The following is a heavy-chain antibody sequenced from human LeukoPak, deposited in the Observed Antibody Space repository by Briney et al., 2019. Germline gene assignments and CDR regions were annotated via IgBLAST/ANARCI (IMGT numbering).Heavy chain of an antibody. J-gene: IGHJ4*02. Sequence: GASVKVSCKASGGTFSSYAISWVRQAPGQGLEWMGGIIPIFGTANYAQKFQGRVTITADKSTSTAYMELRSLRSDDTAVYYCARVYDILTGYNYFDYWGQGTLVTVSS. CDR3: ARVYDILTGYNYFDY. D-gene: IGHD3-9*01. V-gene: IGHV1-69*06. CDR2: IIPIFGTA. CDR1: GGTFSSYA.